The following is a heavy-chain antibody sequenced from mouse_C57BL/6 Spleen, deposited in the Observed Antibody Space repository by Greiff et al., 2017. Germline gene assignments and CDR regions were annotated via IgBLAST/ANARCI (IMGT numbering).Heavy chain of an antibody. CDR2: IYPGDGDT. CDR3: ARSAEDY. Sequence: QVQLQQSGPELVKPGASVKISCKASGYAFSSSWMNWVKQRPGKGLEWIGRIYPGDGDTNYNGKFKGKATLTADKSSSTAYMQLSSLTSEDSAVYFCARSAEDYWGQGTTLTVSS. CDR1: GYAFSSSW. V-gene: IGHV1-82*01. J-gene: IGHJ2*01.